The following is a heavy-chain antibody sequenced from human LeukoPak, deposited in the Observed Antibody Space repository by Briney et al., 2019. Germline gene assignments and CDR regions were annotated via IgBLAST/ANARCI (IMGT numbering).Heavy chain of an antibody. Sequence: PSGTLSLTCTVSGASISSYFWSWVRQPPGKGLEWIGYIHYRGSTNYSPSLESRVTISKDTSKNQFSLELTSVTAADTAVYYCARHVGNGYRDHFDYWGQGTLVTVSS. CDR2: IHYRGST. CDR1: GASISSYF. V-gene: IGHV4-59*08. CDR3: ARHVGNGYRDHFDY. D-gene: IGHD5-24*01. J-gene: IGHJ4*02.